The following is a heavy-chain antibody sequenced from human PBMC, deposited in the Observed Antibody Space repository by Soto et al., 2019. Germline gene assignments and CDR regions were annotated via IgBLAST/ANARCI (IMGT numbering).Heavy chain of an antibody. V-gene: IGHV4-30-4*01. J-gene: IGHJ6*02. CDR2: IYYSGST. CDR1: GGSISSGDYY. Sequence: PSETLSLTCTVSGGSISSGDYYWNWIRQPPGKGLEWIGYIYYSGSTCYNPSLKSRVTISVDTSKNQFSLKLSSVTAADTAVYYCASKDLNYYYGMDVWGQGTTVTVSS. D-gene: IGHD2-15*01. CDR3: ASKDLNYYYGMDV.